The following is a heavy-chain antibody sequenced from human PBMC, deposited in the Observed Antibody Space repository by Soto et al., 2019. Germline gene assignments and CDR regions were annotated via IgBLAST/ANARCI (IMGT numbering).Heavy chain of an antibody. V-gene: IGHV3-23*01. J-gene: IGHJ2*01. CDR2: ISGSGGDT. CDR3: FQAQAGIPDAVPVSAFLLNRSSDL. Sequence: PGKGLEWVSTISGSGGDTYYADSVKGRFTLSRDNSKNTLYLQMNSLLAEVTAIYFSFQAQAGIPDAVPVSAFLLNRSSDL. D-gene: IGHD2-2*01.